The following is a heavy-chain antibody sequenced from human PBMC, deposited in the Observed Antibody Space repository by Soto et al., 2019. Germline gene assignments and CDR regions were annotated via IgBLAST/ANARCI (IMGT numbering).Heavy chain of an antibody. CDR2: IYYSGST. Sequence: SETLSLTCTVSGGSISNYYWSWIRQPPGKGLEWIGYIYYSGSTNCNPSLKSRITISVDTSKNQFSLKLNSVTAADTAVYYCARIDEAFDIWGQGTMVTVSS. CDR1: GGSISNYY. J-gene: IGHJ3*02. CDR3: ARIDEAFDI. V-gene: IGHV4-59*01.